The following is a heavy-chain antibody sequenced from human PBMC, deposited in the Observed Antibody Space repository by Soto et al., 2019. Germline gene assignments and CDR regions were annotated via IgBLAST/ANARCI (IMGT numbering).Heavy chain of an antibody. CDR1: GFSLSDYA. V-gene: IGHV3-48*02. D-gene: IGHD3-3*01. CDR3: ARIKLVEWFFINVDVYDMDV. J-gene: IGHJ6*02. Sequence: GGSLRLSCVASGFSLSDYAVNWVRQAPGKGLEWVSFISSDSRTIYYTDSVEGRFTVSRDNARNSVSLQMDSLRDEDAAVYFCARIKLVEWFFINVDVYDMDVWGQGTPVTVSS. CDR2: ISSDSRTI.